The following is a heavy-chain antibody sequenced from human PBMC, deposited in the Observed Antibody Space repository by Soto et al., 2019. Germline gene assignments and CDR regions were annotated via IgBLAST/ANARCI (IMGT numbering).Heavy chain of an antibody. CDR1: GGSLSSYY. CDR3: ARMGRIAAAGTGYYYYGMDV. Sequence: SETLSLTCTVSGGSLSSYYWSWIRQPPGKGLEWIGYIYYSGSTNYNPSLKSRVTISVDTSKNQFSLKLSSVTAADTAVYYCARMGRIAAAGTGYYYYGMDVWGQGTTVTVSS. V-gene: IGHV4-59*01. J-gene: IGHJ6*02. CDR2: IYYSGST. D-gene: IGHD6-13*01.